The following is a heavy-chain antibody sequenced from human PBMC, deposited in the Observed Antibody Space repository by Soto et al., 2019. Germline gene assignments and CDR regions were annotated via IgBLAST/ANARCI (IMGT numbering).Heavy chain of an antibody. Sequence: LSLTCTVSGGSISSYYWSWIRQPPGKGLEWIGYIYYSGSTNYNPSLKSRVTISVDTSKNQFSLKLSSVTAADTAVYYCARYDYGDWFDPWGQGTLVTV. J-gene: IGHJ5*02. CDR1: GGSISSYY. CDR3: ARYDYGDWFDP. D-gene: IGHD4-17*01. CDR2: IYYSGST. V-gene: IGHV4-59*01.